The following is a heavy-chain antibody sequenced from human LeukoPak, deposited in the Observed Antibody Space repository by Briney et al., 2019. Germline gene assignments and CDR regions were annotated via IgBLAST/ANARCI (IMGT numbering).Heavy chain of an antibody. CDR2: IYYTGSN. V-gene: IGHV4-59*08. Sequence: SETLSLTCTVSGDSIGSYYWSWIRQPPGKGLEWIGYIYYTGSNNYNPSLKSRATISVDTSKNQFSLKVSAVTAADTAVYYCARHRYGDVYYFDFWGQGTLVSVSS. J-gene: IGHJ4*02. D-gene: IGHD3-16*01. CDR3: ARHRYGDVYYFDF. CDR1: GDSIGSYY.